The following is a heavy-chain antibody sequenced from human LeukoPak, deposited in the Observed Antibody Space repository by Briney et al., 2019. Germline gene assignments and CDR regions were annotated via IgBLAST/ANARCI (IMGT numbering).Heavy chain of an antibody. CDR3: AREIPGWEPDY. CDR1: GFTFSSYG. D-gene: IGHD1-26*01. Sequence: PGGSLRLSCAASGFTFSSYGMHWVRQAPGKGLEWVAVISYDGSNKYYADSVKGRFTISRDNSKNTLYLQMNSLRAEDTAVYYCAREIPGWEPDYWGQGTLVTVSS. J-gene: IGHJ4*02. V-gene: IGHV3-30*03. CDR2: ISYDGSNK.